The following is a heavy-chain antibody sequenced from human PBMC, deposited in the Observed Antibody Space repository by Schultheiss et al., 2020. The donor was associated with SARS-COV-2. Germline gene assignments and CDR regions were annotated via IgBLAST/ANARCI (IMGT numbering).Heavy chain of an antibody. CDR1: GFSVTSNY. D-gene: IGHD4-11*01. Sequence: GGSLRLSCAASGFSVTSNYMSWVRQAPGKGLEWVSVISSGGFTSYADSVKGRFTISRDNAKNSLYLQMNSLRAEDTAVYYCASGPGGDYSNYGGGYWGQGTLVTVSS. J-gene: IGHJ4*02. CDR2: ISSGGFT. V-gene: IGHV3-66*01. CDR3: ASGPGGDYSNYGGGY.